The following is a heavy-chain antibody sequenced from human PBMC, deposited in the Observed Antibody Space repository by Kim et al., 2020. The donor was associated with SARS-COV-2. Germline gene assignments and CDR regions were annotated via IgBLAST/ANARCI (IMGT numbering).Heavy chain of an antibody. D-gene: IGHD3-10*01. V-gene: IGHV3-74*01. CDR3: ARRASGGYFDY. J-gene: IGHJ4*02. CDR1: GFTFSSYW. Sequence: GGSLRLSCAASGFTFSSYWMHWVRQAPGKGLVWVSRINSDGSSTTYADSVKGRFTISRDNAKNTLYLQMNSLRAEDTAVYYCARRASGGYFDYWGQGTLVTVS. CDR2: INSDGSST.